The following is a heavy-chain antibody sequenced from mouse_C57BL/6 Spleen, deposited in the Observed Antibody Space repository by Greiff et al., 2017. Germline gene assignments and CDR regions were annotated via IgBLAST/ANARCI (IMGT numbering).Heavy chain of an antibody. CDR2: INYDGSSI. CDR3: ARYSNYHYY. Sequence: DVLLVESEGGLVQPGRSMKLSCTVSGFTFSDYYMAWVRQVPEKGLEWVANINYDGSSIYYLDSLKSRFIISSDNAKNILYMQMSSLKSEDTATYYCARYSNYHYYGGQGTTLTVSS. D-gene: IGHD2-5*01. V-gene: IGHV5-16*01. CDR1: GFTFSDYY. J-gene: IGHJ2*01.